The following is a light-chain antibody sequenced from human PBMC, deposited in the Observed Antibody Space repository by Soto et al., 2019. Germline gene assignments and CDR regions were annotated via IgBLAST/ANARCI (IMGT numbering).Light chain of an antibody. J-gene: IGLJ2*01. CDR2: EGF. V-gene: IGLV2-23*01. CDR1: SSDVGGSGL. Sequence: QSVLTQPASLSGSPGQSITISCTGTSSDVGGSGLVSWYQFHPGKAPKLLIFEGFKRPSGISNRFSGSKSGSTASLTISELQAEDEADYYCCSYAGRSTWDVVFGGGTKLTVL. CDR3: CSYAGRSTWDVV.